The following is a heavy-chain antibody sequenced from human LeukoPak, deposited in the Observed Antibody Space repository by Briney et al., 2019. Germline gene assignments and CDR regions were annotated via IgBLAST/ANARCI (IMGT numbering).Heavy chain of an antibody. CDR2: ISAYNGNT. D-gene: IGHD3-10*01. J-gene: IGHJ4*02. Sequence: ASVKVSCKASGYTFINYDINWVRQDPGQGLEWMGWISAYNGNTNYAQSLQGRVTMTTDTSTSTVYMEMRSLTSDDTAVYYCARDLDQYNGRFGGFGHDFWGQGTLVTVSS. CDR1: GYTFINYD. CDR3: ARDLDQYNGRFGGFGHDF. V-gene: IGHV1-18*01.